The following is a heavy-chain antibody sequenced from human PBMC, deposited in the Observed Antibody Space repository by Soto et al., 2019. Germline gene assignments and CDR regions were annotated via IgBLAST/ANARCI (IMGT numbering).Heavy chain of an antibody. CDR1: GDSIRSSSYA. V-gene: IGHV4-39*02. D-gene: IGHD1-1*01. Sequence: QVKLEESGPGLVKPSGTLSLTCSVSGDSIRSSSYAWGWIRQPPGKGLEWIGSVSSRGTTYFNPTVRSRVTMSVETSRNQYSMTLASVTVADTAVYYCARESLDDSPWGPGTLVTVSS. CDR2: VSSRGTT. J-gene: IGHJ4*02. CDR3: ARESLDDSP.